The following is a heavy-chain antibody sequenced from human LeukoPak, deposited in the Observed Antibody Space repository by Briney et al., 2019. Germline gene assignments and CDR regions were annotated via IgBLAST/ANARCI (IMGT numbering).Heavy chain of an antibody. Sequence: PSETLSLTCTVSGGSISSGGYYWSWIRQHPGKGLEWIGYIYYSGSTYYNPSLKSRVTISVDTSKNQFSLKLSSVTAADTAVYYCATSSYDFWSGYGRFDPWGQGTLVTVSS. D-gene: IGHD3-3*01. CDR1: GGSISSGGYY. V-gene: IGHV4-31*03. J-gene: IGHJ5*02. CDR3: ATSSYDFWSGYGRFDP. CDR2: IYYSGST.